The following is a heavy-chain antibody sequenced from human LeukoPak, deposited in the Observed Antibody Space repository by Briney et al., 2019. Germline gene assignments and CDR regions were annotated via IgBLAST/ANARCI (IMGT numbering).Heavy chain of an antibody. J-gene: IGHJ6*03. D-gene: IGHD3-10*01. CDR1: GGTFSSYA. CDR2: IIPIFGTA. CDR3: ARAGSGSYYYYMDV. Sequence: SVKVSCKASGGTFSSYAISWVRQAPGQGLEWMGGIIPIFGTANYAQKLQGRVTMTTDTSTSTAYMELRSLRSDDTAVYYCARAGSGSYYYYMDVWGKGTTVTISS. V-gene: IGHV1-69*05.